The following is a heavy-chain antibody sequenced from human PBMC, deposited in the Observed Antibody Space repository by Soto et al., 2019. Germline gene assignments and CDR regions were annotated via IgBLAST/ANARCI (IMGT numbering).Heavy chain of an antibody. D-gene: IGHD3-10*01. J-gene: IGHJ4*02. CDR3: ARDGYDGSGSPYPAY. Sequence: SETLSLTCTVSGGSMSEYFWSWIRQSPERGLEWIGYVYYLGSTDYNPSLKSRVTISVDTSKRQFSLRLSSVTAADAAIYYCARDGYDGSGSPYPAYWGLGIQVTVSS. CDR2: VYYLGST. V-gene: IGHV4-59*01. CDR1: GGSMSEYF.